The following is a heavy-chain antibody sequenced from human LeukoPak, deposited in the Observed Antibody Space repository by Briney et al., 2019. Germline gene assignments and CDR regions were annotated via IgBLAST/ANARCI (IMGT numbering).Heavy chain of an antibody. V-gene: IGHV3-30*19. CDR3: ETTWAVAAPDAFDI. CDR2: ISYDGSKK. D-gene: IGHD6-19*01. CDR1: GFTFSSYG. Sequence: PGGSLRLSCAASGFTFSSYGMHWVRQAPGRGLEWVALISYDGSKKYYADSVKGRFTISRDNSKNTLYLQMNSLRAEDTAVYYCETTWAVAAPDAFDIWGQGTMVTVSS. J-gene: IGHJ3*02.